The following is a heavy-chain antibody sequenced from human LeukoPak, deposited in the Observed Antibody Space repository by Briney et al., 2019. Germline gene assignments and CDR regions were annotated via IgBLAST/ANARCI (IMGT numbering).Heavy chain of an antibody. D-gene: IGHD3-16*01. J-gene: IGHJ4*02. V-gene: IGHV4-4*02. Sequence: PSGTLSLTCTVSGDSINSLDLWSWVRQPPGKGLEWIGEMYLSGTTHSNPSVKSRVTISVDTSKNQFSLKLSSVTAADTAVYYCARDGGMRGVDYWGQGTLVTVSS. CDR1: GDSINSLDL. CDR2: MYLSGTT. CDR3: ARDGGMRGVDY.